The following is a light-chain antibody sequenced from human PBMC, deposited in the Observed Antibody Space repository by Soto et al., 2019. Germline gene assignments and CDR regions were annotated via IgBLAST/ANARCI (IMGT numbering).Light chain of an antibody. Sequence: DIQMTQSPSTLSASVGDRVTITCRASQSISSWLAWYQQKPGEAPQVLIFAASTLESGVPPRFSGGGSGTDFSLTISSLQPEDFATYYCKQSKSFPLTFGGGTKVDIK. CDR1: QSISSW. J-gene: IGKJ4*01. V-gene: IGKV1-5*01. CDR3: KQSKSFPLT. CDR2: AAS.